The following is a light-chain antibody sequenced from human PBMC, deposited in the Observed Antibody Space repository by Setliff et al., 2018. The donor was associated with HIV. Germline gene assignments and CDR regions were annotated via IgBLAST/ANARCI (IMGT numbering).Light chain of an antibody. Sequence: QSALTQPASVSGSPGQSITISCTGTSSDVGAYDFVSWYQQHPGKAPKLLIYDVSNRPSGVSNRFSGSKSGITASLTISGLQAEDEADYYCCSYTGTASLFGGGTQLTVL. CDR3: CSYTGTASL. J-gene: IGLJ2*01. CDR1: SSDVGAYDF. CDR2: DVS. V-gene: IGLV2-14*03.